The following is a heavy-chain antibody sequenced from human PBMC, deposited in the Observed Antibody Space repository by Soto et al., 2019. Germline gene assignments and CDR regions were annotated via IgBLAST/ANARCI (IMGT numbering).Heavy chain of an antibody. V-gene: IGHV4-59*01. CDR3: ARGGWKLFDY. CDR2: FYYSGST. CDR1: GGSISSYY. D-gene: IGHD6-19*01. Sequence: QVQLQESGPGLVKPSETLSLTYTVSGGSISSYYWSWIRQPPGKGLEWIGCFYYSGSTNYNPSLKSRVTISVDTSKKQFSLKLSSVTAADTAVYYCARGGWKLFDYWGQGTLVTVSS. J-gene: IGHJ4*02.